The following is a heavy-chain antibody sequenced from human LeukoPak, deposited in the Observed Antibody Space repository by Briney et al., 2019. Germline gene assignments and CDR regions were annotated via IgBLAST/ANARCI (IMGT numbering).Heavy chain of an antibody. CDR3: ANGPQYNILTGFYKVRSHLDY. Sequence: GGSLRLSCAAAGFTFSSYGMHWVRQAPGKGLEWVAFIRYDGSNRHYADSVKGRFTISRDNSKNMLHLQMNSLRAEDTAVYYCANGPQYNILTGFYKVRSHLDYWGQGTLVTVSS. D-gene: IGHD3-9*01. V-gene: IGHV3-30*02. J-gene: IGHJ4*02. CDR1: GFTFSSYG. CDR2: IRYDGSNR.